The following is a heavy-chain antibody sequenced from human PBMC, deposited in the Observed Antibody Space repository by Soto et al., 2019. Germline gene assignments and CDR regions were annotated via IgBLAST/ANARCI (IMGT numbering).Heavy chain of an antibody. CDR2: IKSKTDGGTT. V-gene: IGHV3-15*01. CDR3: TTSFQPSKTVRAYYYRIDV. Sequence: RGSLRLSCAVSGFTFSNAWMSWVRQAPGKGVEWVGRIKSKTDGGTTDYAAPVKGRFTISRDDSKNRRYLNITSMNTDASAVYYSTTSFQPSKTVRAYYYRIDVWGQGTKATVSS. J-gene: IGHJ6*02. D-gene: IGHD3-3*02. CDR1: GFTFSNAW.